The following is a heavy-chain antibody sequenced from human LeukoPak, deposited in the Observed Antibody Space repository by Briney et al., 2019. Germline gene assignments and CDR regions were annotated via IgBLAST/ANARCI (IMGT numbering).Heavy chain of an antibody. CDR3: AAAQLAYYYDYSMED. J-gene: IGHJ6*02. D-gene: IGHD1-1*01. CDR1: GITSSTSS. Sequence: TSVKVSCKASGITSSTSSMQWLRQARGQGLEWIGWIVLGSGITNYAQKFQERVTITRDMSTTTAYMHLSSLRSEDTPVYYCAAAQLAYYYDYSMEDWGQGTTVTVSS. CDR2: IVLGSGIT. V-gene: IGHV1-58*02.